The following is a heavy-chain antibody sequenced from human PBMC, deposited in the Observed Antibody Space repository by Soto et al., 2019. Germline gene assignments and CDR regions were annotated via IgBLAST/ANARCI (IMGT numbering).Heavy chain of an antibody. D-gene: IGHD5-12*01. CDR3: ARDRGYR. J-gene: IGHJ3*01. CDR2: IYSGGST. Sequence: EVQLVESGGGLVQPGGSLRLSCAASGFSVGDNYMKWVRQAPGKGLEWVSLIYSGGSTFYADSMKGRFTISRDNSKNTLFLQMNNLRVDDTAVYYCARDRGYRWGQGTMVTVSA. V-gene: IGHV3-66*01. CDR1: GFSVGDNY.